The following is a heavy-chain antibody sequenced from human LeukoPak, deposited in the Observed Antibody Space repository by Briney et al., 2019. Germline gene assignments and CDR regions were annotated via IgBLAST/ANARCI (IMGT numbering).Heavy chain of an antibody. CDR2: ISGGGST. Sequence: GGSLRLSCAASGFTFSSYAMSWVRQAPGKGLEWVSAISGGGSTYYADSVKGRFTISRDNSKNTLYLQMNSLRAEDTAVYYCAKDCGGDCYWDDAFDIWGQGTMVTVSS. CDR1: GFTFSSYA. D-gene: IGHD2-21*01. CDR3: AKDCGGDCYWDDAFDI. V-gene: IGHV3-23*01. J-gene: IGHJ3*02.